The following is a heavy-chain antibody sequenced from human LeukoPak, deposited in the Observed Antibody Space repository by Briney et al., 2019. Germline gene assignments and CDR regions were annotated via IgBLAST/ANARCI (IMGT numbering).Heavy chain of an antibody. Sequence: GGSLRLSCAASGFTFSSYWMHWVRQAPGKGLVWVSRTYSDGSDTGYADSVKGRFTISRDNANNTLYLQMSSLRAEDTALYYCARDVGIAVPGLLYWGQGTLVTVSS. D-gene: IGHD6-19*01. CDR2: TYSDGSDT. J-gene: IGHJ4*02. V-gene: IGHV3-74*01. CDR1: GFTFSSYW. CDR3: ARDVGIAVPGLLY.